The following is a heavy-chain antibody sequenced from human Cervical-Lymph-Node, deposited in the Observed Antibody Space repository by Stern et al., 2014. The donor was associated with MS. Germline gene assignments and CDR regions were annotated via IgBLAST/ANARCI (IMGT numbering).Heavy chain of an antibody. CDR1: GDTFTSYD. CDR3: ARASGGFCSCGSCYHYYNGMDV. J-gene: IGHJ6*02. Sequence: VQLVQSGAEVKKPGASVKVSCKASGDTFTSYDINWVRQATGQGLEWMGWMNPNSGNTVFAQTFQRSVLMTGTPSISTDCMERSDLISEDTAVYYCARASGGFCSCGSCYHYYNGMDVGGQGTTVTVSS. V-gene: IGHV1-8*01. CDR2: MNPNSGNT. D-gene: IGHD2-15*01.